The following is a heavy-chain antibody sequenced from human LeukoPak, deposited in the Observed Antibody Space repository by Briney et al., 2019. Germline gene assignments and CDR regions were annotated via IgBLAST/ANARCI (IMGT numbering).Heavy chain of an antibody. CDR1: GFTFSSYE. Sequence: GGSLRLSCAASGFTFSSYEMNWVRQAPGKGLEWVAVISYDGSNKYYADSVKGRFTISRDNSKNTLYLQMNSLRAEDTAVYYCAKTNYYYDSSGYHYGGQAYMDVWGKGTTVTISS. D-gene: IGHD3-22*01. CDR3: AKTNYYYDSSGYHYGGQAYMDV. J-gene: IGHJ6*03. V-gene: IGHV3-30*18. CDR2: ISYDGSNK.